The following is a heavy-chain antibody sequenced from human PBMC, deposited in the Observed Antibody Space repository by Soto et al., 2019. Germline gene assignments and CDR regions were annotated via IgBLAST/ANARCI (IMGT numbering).Heavy chain of an antibody. CDR1: GASITSGGYY. V-gene: IGHV4-31*03. D-gene: IGHD6-6*01. CDR2: IFYTYSGST. Sequence: QVQLQESGPGLVKPSQTLSLTCTVSGASITSGGYYWSWIRHPPGKGLEWIGCIFYTYSGSTFYNPSLKSRVTISVDTSKNQFSLKLSSVTAADTAVYYCAREGGIAALHWFDPWGQGTLVTVSS. J-gene: IGHJ5*02. CDR3: AREGGIAALHWFDP.